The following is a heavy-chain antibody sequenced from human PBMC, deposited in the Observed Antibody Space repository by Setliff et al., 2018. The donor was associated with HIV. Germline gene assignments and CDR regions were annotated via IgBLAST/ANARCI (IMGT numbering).Heavy chain of an antibody. Sequence: SETLSLTCAVYGGSFSAYYWSWIRQSPGKGLEWIGGINHSDATYSDTTNYNPSLKSRVSISIDTSKNQFSLKLHSVTAADTAVYYCASRYSSLGHFQHWGQGTLVTVSS. CDR2: INHSDATYSDTT. CDR1: GGSFSAYY. V-gene: IGHV4-34*01. D-gene: IGHD6-13*01. CDR3: ASRYSSLGHFQH. J-gene: IGHJ1*01.